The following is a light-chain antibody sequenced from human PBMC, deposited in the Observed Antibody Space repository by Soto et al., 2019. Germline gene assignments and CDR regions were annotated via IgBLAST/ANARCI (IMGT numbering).Light chain of an antibody. CDR2: GAS. Sequence: EMVMTQSPATLSVSPGERATLSCRASQSVSSSYLAWYQQKPGQAPRLLIYGASTRATGIPARFSGSGCGTEFTLTISSLQSEDFEVYYCQQYSNWPKTFGQGTKLEI. J-gene: IGKJ2*01. CDR1: QSVSSSY. V-gene: IGKV3-15*01. CDR3: QQYSNWPKT.